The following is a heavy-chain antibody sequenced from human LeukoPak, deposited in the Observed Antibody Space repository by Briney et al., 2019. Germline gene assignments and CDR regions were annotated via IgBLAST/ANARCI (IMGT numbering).Heavy chain of an antibody. Sequence: PSETLSHTCAVYGGSFSGYYWSWIRQPPGKGLEWIGEINHSGSTNYNPSLKSRVTISVDTSKNQFSLKLSSVTAADTAVYYCARVNSSSWYNWFDPWGQGTLVTVSS. CDR2: INHSGST. V-gene: IGHV4-34*01. CDR1: GGSFSGYY. J-gene: IGHJ5*02. CDR3: ARVNSSSWYNWFDP. D-gene: IGHD6-13*01.